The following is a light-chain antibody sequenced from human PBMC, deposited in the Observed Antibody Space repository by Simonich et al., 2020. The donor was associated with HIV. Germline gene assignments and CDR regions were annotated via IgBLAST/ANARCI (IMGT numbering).Light chain of an antibody. J-gene: IGKJ1*01. CDR2: TAS. Sequence: DIQMTQSPSSLSASVVDRVTITCRASQGISNSLAWYQQKPGKAPKLLLYTASRLESGVPSRFSGSGSVTDYTLTISSLQPEDFATYYCQQYYSTPWTFGQGTKVDI. V-gene: IGKV1-NL1*01. CDR1: QGISNS. CDR3: QQYYSTPWT.